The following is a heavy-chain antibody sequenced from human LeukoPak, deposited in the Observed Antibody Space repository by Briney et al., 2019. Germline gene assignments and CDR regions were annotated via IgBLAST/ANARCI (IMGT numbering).Heavy chain of an antibody. J-gene: IGHJ3*02. Sequence: SVKVSCKASGCTFSSYTISWVRQAPGQGLEWMGRIIPILGIANYAQKFQGRVTITADKSTSTAYMELSSLRSEDTAVYYCAVLDIVVVPAARDAFDIWGQGTMVTVSS. CDR1: GCTFSSYT. D-gene: IGHD2-2*03. CDR2: IIPILGIA. V-gene: IGHV1-69*02. CDR3: AVLDIVVVPAARDAFDI.